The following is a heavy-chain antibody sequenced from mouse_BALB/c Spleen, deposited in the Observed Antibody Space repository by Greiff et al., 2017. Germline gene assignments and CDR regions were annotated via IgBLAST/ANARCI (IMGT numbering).Heavy chain of an antibody. Sequence: EVQLQQSGPGLVKPSQSLSLTCSVTGYSITSGYYWNWIRQFPGNKLEWMGYISYDGSNNYNPSLKNRISITRDTSKNQFFLKLNSVTTEDTATYYCARAYGNYYFDYWGQGTTLTVSS. CDR2: ISYDGSN. CDR1: GYSITSGYY. CDR3: ARAYGNYYFDY. V-gene: IGHV3-6*02. J-gene: IGHJ2*01. D-gene: IGHD2-1*01.